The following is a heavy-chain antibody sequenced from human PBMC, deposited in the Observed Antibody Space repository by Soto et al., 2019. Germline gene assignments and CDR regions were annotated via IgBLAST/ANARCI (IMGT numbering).Heavy chain of an antibody. J-gene: IGHJ3*02. CDR3: ASLTPYEDEDAFDI. D-gene: IGHD3-3*01. Sequence: PWGSLRLSCSASGFTVSSNYLSWVRQAPGKGLEWVSVIYSGGSTYYADSVKGRFTISRDHSKNTLYLQMNSLRAEDTAVYYCASLTPYEDEDAFDIWGQGTMVTVSS. V-gene: IGHV3-53*01. CDR2: IYSGGST. CDR1: GFTVSSNY.